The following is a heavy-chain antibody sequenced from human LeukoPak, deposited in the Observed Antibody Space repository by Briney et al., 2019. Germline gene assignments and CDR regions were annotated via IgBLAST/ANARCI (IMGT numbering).Heavy chain of an antibody. V-gene: IGHV4-38-2*02. D-gene: IGHD3-16*02. CDR3: AGVIVVPGLFDY. Sequence: SETLSLTCTVSGYSISSAYYWGWIRQPPGKGLGWLGSIYHSGSTYYNPSLKSRVTISVDTSKNQFSLKLSSVTAADTALYYCAGVIVVPGLFDYWGQGSLVTVSS. J-gene: IGHJ4*02. CDR2: IYHSGST. CDR1: GYSISSAYY.